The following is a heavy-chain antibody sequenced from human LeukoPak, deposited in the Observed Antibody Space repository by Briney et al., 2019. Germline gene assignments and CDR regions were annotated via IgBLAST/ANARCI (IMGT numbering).Heavy chain of an antibody. Sequence: GGSLRLSCAASGFTFSSYWMRWVRQAPGKGLEWVAHIKQDGSEKNYVDSVKGRLTISRDNAKNTLYLQMNSLRAEDTAVYYCGRVSVCRYYFENWGQGTPVTVS. CDR2: IKQDGSEK. J-gene: IGHJ4*02. D-gene: IGHD3-3*02. V-gene: IGHV3-7*01. CDR1: GFTFSSYW. CDR3: GRVSVCRYYFEN.